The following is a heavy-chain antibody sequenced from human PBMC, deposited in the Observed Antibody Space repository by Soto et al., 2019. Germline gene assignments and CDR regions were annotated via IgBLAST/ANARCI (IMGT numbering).Heavy chain of an antibody. CDR2: IYYSGST. D-gene: IGHD5-12*01. Sequence: SETLSLTCTVSGGSISSYYWSWIRQPPGKGLEWIGYIYYSGSTNYNPSLKSRVTISVDTSKNQFSLKLSSVTAADTAVYYCARQTHSGYDFRGNWFDPWGQGTLVTVSS. J-gene: IGHJ5*02. CDR1: GGSISSYY. CDR3: ARQTHSGYDFRGNWFDP. V-gene: IGHV4-59*01.